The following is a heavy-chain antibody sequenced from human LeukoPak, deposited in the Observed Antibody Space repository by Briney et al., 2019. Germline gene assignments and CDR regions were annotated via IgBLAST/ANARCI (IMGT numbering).Heavy chain of an antibody. V-gene: IGHV1-24*01. CDR1: GYTLTELS. CDR2: FDPEDGET. J-gene: IGHJ6*03. Sequence: ASVKVSCKVSGYTLTELSMHWVRQAPGKGREGMGGFDPEDGETIYAQKFQGRGTMTEHTSTDTAYMELSSLRSEDTAVYYCARKRVRGVIPYYMDVWGKGTTVTISS. D-gene: IGHD3-10*01. CDR3: ARKRVRGVIPYYMDV.